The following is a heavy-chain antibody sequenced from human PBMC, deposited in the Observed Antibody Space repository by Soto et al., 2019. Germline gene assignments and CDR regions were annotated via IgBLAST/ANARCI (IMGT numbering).Heavy chain of an antibody. J-gene: IGHJ6*02. CDR1: GFTFSSYA. CDR3: AKTRGSCWHDYYGLDI. CDR2: IGGSGGTA. D-gene: IGHD3-10*01. Sequence: EVQLLESGGGLVQPGGSLRLSCAASGFTFSSYAMTWVRQAPGKGLEWVSAIGGSGGTAYFADSVKGRFTISRDNSKNTLYLQMNRLRAEDTDVYDCAKTRGSCWHDYYGLDIWGQGTTVTVSS. V-gene: IGHV3-23*01.